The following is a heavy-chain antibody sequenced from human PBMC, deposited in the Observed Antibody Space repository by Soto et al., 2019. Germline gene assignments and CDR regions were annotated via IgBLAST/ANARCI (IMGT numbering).Heavy chain of an antibody. D-gene: IGHD3-10*01. J-gene: IGHJ4*02. Sequence: SETLSLTCTVSGGSISSSSYYWGWIRQPPGKGLEWIGSIYYSGSTYYNPSLKSRVTISVDTSKNQFSLKLSSVTAADTAVYYCARRTRDYYGSGSYYFDYWGQGTLVTVSS. CDR3: ARRTRDYYGSGSYYFDY. V-gene: IGHV4-39*01. CDR1: GGSISSSSYY. CDR2: IYYSGST.